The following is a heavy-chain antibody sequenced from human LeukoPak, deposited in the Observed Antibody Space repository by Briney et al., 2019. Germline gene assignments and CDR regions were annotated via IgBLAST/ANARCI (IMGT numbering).Heavy chain of an antibody. CDR3: AINSIVVPAAMDFDY. CDR2: ISSSSSYT. CDR1: GFTFSDYY. D-gene: IGHD2-2*01. J-gene: IGHJ4*02. Sequence: GGSLRLSCAASGFTFSDYYMSWIRQAPGKGLEWVSYISSSSSYTNYADSVKGRFTISRDNAKNSLYLQMNSLSAEDTAVYYCAINSIVVPAAMDFDYWGQGTLVTVSS. V-gene: IGHV3-11*06.